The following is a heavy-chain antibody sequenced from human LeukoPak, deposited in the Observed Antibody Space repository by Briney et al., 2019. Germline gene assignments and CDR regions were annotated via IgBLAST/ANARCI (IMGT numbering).Heavy chain of an antibody. D-gene: IGHD2-15*01. Sequence: GGSLRLSCAASGFTFSSYSMNWVRQAPGKGLEWVSSISSSSSYIYYADSVKGRFTISRDNAKNSLYLQMNSLRAEDTAVYYCARGYCSGGSCFFDYWGQGTLVTVSS. CDR2: ISSSSSYI. J-gene: IGHJ4*02. V-gene: IGHV3-21*01. CDR1: GFTFSSYS. CDR3: ARGYCSGGSCFFDY.